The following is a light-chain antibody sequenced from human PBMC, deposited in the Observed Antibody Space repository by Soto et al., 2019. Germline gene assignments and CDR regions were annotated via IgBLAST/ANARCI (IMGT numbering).Light chain of an antibody. Sequence: QLVLTQPPSVSGSPGQSVTISCTGTSSDVGTYNRVSWYQQPPGTAPKLMIFEVSSRPSGVPDRFSGSKSGNTASLTISGLQAEDEADYYCSSYTSTSTLVVFGGGTKLTVL. CDR1: SSDVGTYNR. CDR3: SSYTSTSTLVV. J-gene: IGLJ2*01. V-gene: IGLV2-18*02. CDR2: EVS.